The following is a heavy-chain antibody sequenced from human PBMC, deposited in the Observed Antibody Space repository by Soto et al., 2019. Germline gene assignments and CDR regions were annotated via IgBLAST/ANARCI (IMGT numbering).Heavy chain of an antibody. J-gene: IGHJ6*02. D-gene: IGHD5-18*01. V-gene: IGHV3-30-3*01. CDR1: GYTFSSYA. Sequence: GGSLRLSCAAPGYTFSSYAMHWLRQAPAQGLECVAVISYDGSNKYYADCLKGRFTISRDNSKNTLYLQMNSLRAEDTAVYYCARVFYGPTAMAYYYYYGMDVWGQGTTVTVSS. CDR2: ISYDGSNK. CDR3: ARVFYGPTAMAYYYYYGMDV.